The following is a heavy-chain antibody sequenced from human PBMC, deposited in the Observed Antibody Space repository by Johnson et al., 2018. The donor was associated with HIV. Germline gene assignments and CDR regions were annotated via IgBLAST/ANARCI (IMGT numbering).Heavy chain of an antibody. J-gene: IGHJ3*02. Sequence: QVQLVESGGGVVQPGGSLRLSCAASAFTFSSYGMHWVRQAPGKGLEWVAFIRSDGSHKYYADSVKGRFTISRDNSKNTLYLQMNSLRTEDTAVYYCARGQRASMIVVVDIWGQGTKVTVSS. CDR2: IRSDGSHK. CDR1: AFTFSSYG. CDR3: ARGQRASMIVVVDI. V-gene: IGHV3-30*02. D-gene: IGHD3-22*01.